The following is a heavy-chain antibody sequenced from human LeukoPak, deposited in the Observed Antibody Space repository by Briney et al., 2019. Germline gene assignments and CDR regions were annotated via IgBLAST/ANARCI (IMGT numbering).Heavy chain of an antibody. V-gene: IGHV4-4*07. CDR3: VRDEGAAADRAFDI. CDR2: IYASGST. CDR1: GGSISGYY. D-gene: IGHD6-13*01. J-gene: IGHJ3*02. Sequence: PSETLSLTCTVSGGSISGYYWSWIRQPAGKGLEWIGRIYASGSTNYNPSLKSRVTMSVDTSNNQFSLKLNSVTAADTAVYYCVRDEGAAADRAFDIWGQGTMVTVSS.